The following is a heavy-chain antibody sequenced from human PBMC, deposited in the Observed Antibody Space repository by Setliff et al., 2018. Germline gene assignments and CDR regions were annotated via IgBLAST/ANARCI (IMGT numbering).Heavy chain of an antibody. D-gene: IGHD2-15*01. CDR2: ISSSSSTI. CDR1: GFNFNTCD. J-gene: IGHJ4*02. V-gene: IGHV3-48*03. Sequence: PGESLKISCVASGFNFNTCDMTWVRQTPGKGLEWVSYISSSSSTIYYADSVKGRFTVSRDNADNSLSLQMNSLRAEDTAHYYCARGGDFGFCSGGSCYSAGRDYWGLGTRVTVS. CDR3: ARGGDFGFCSGGSCYSAGRDY.